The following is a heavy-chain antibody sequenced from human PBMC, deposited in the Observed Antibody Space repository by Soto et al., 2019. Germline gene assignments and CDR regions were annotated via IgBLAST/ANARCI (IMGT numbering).Heavy chain of an antibody. Sequence: QVQLVQSGAEVKKPGSSVKVSCKASGGTFSSYAISWVRQAPGQGLEWMGGIIPIFGTANYAQKFQGRVTSTADEYTSRAYMEQSSRRSEDTAVYYCASFEMATITNYYYYGMDVWGQGTTVTVSS. CDR3: ASFEMATITNYYYYGMDV. V-gene: IGHV1-69*01. D-gene: IGHD5-12*01. CDR2: IIPIFGTA. CDR1: GGTFSSYA. J-gene: IGHJ6*02.